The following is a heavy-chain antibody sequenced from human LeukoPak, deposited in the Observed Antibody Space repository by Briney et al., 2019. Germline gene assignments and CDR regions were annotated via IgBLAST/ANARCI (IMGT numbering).Heavy chain of an antibody. D-gene: IGHD3-16*02. Sequence: GGSLRLSCAASGFTFSSYGMHWVRQAPGKGLEWVAVIWYDGSNKYYADSVKGRFTISRDNSKNTLYLQMNSLRAEDTAVYYCARELNDYVWWSYRLNYWGQGTLVTVSS. V-gene: IGHV3-33*01. CDR1: GFTFSSYG. CDR2: IWYDGSNK. J-gene: IGHJ4*02. CDR3: ARELNDYVWWSYRLNY.